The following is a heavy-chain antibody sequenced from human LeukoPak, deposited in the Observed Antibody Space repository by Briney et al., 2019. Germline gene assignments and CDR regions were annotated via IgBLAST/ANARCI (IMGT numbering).Heavy chain of an antibody. Sequence: GGSLRLXCAASGFTFSRNWMHWVRQAPGKGLVWVSRINSDGSITNYADSVKGRFTISRDNAKNTLYLQMSSLRAEDTAVYYCAKIDAYWGQGTLVTVSS. CDR2: INSDGSIT. CDR1: GFTFSRNW. CDR3: AKIDAY. J-gene: IGHJ4*02. V-gene: IGHV3-74*01.